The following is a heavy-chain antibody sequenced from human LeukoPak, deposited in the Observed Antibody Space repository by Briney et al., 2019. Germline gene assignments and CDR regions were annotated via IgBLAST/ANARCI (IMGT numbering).Heavy chain of an antibody. J-gene: IGHJ6*03. CDR1: GFTFSGST. CDR3: TIPNEMVRGPPLKNYMDV. CDR2: IRSKVNNYAT. D-gene: IGHD3-10*01. Sequence: PGGSLRLSCAASGFTFSGSTMHWVCQASGKGLAWVGRIRSKVNNYATAYAASVKGRFTISRDDSKNTAYLQMNSLKTEDTAVYYCTIPNEMVRGPPLKNYMDVWGKGTTVTVSS. V-gene: IGHV3-73*01.